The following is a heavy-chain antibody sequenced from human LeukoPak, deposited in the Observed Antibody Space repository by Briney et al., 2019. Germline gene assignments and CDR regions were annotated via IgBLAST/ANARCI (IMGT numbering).Heavy chain of an antibody. CDR2: IYDRGST. J-gene: IGHJ4*01. CDR3: ASINSGYDKSFDY. Sequence: PSQCLSLACTVSGGSITSGGYDCSWIRQHPGKGLEWIGYIYDRGSTYYNPSLKGRVTISVDTSKNQFSLKLSSVTASDTAVYYCASINSGYDKSFDYWGQGTLVTVSS. V-gene: IGHV4-31*03. D-gene: IGHD5-12*01. CDR1: GGSITSGGYD.